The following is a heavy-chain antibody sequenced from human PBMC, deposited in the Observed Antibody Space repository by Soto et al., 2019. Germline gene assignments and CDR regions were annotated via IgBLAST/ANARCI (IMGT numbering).Heavy chain of an antibody. Sequence: LGGSLRLSCAASGFTFSTYAIHWVRQAPGKGLEWVSVISYDGSREYQAESVKGRFTISRDNSKNTLFLQMNSLSVEDTAVYYCARGGLLAAGTRRYYVDHWGQGTQVTVSS. CDR2: ISYDGSRE. CDR1: GFTFSTYA. J-gene: IGHJ4*02. D-gene: IGHD6-13*01. CDR3: ARGGLLAAGTRRYYVDH. V-gene: IGHV3-30-3*01.